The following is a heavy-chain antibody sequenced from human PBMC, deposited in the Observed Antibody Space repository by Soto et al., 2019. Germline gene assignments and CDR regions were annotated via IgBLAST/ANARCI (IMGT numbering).Heavy chain of an antibody. Sequence: GGSLRLSCAAAGFTFSDCGMHWVRQAPGSGLGWVAVIWYDGNNKYYADSVTGRFTVSRDNSKNTLYLQMNSLRAEDTAVYYCARDSIAGPPLDYWGQGT. CDR3: ARDSIAGPPLDY. V-gene: IGHV3-33*01. CDR2: IWYDGNNK. J-gene: IGHJ4*02. CDR1: GFTFSDCG. D-gene: IGHD6-13*01.